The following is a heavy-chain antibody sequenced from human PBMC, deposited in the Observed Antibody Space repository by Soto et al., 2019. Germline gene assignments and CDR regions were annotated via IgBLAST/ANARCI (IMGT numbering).Heavy chain of an antibody. Sequence: PGGSLRLSCAASGFTFSDYYMSWIRQAPGKGLEWVSYISSSGSTIYYADSVKGRFTISRDNAKNSLYLQMNSLRAEDTAVYYCARRGTSSGWYRDYYYGMDVWGQGTTVTVSS. D-gene: IGHD6-19*01. CDR2: ISSSGSTI. J-gene: IGHJ6*02. CDR3: ARRGTSSGWYRDYYYGMDV. V-gene: IGHV3-11*01. CDR1: GFTFSDYY.